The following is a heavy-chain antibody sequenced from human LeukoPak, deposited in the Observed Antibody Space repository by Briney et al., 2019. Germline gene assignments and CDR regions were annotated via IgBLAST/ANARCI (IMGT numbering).Heavy chain of an antibody. D-gene: IGHD7-27*01. V-gene: IGHV5-51*01. CDR1: GYSFTSYW. Sequence: GESLKISCKGSGYSFTSYWIGCVRHLPGKGLEWMGIIYPVDSDTRYSPSFQGQVTISADKSISTAYLQWSSLKASDTAMYYCATNPITGGDAFDIWGQGTMVTVSS. CDR3: ATNPITGGDAFDI. J-gene: IGHJ3*02. CDR2: IYPVDSDT.